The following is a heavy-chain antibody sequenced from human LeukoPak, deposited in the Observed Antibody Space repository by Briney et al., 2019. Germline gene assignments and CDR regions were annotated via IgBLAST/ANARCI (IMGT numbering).Heavy chain of an antibody. CDR3: ARLGYYDSSGYYSYYYYYYYMDV. V-gene: IGHV3-20*04. Sequence: GGSLSLSCAASGFTFDDYGMSWVRQAPGKGLEWVSGINWNGGSTGYADSVKGRFTISRDNAKNSLYLQMNSLRAEDTALYYCARLGYYDSSGYYSYYYYYYYMDVWGKGTTVTVSS. J-gene: IGHJ6*03. CDR2: INWNGGST. CDR1: GFTFDDYG. D-gene: IGHD3-22*01.